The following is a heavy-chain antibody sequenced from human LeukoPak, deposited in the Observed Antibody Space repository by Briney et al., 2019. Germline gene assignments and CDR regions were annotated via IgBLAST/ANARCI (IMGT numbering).Heavy chain of an antibody. CDR2: SSHSGSS. J-gene: IGHJ6*02. V-gene: IGHV4-34*01. D-gene: IGHD3/OR15-3a*01. CDR1: GGSFSGYY. Sequence: PSETLSLTCAVYGGSFSGYYWTWSRQPPEKGLEWIGESSHSGSSNYNPSLKSRVTISVDTSKNQVSLKLSSVTAADTAVYYCARGPSAWTATPQYGMDVWGQGTTVTVSS. CDR3: ARGPSAWTATPQYGMDV.